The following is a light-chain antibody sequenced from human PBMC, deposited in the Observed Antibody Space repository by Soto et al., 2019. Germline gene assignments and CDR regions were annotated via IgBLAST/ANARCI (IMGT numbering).Light chain of an antibody. J-gene: IGKJ5*01. V-gene: IGKV2D-29*02. CDR3: MQSTQLPPP. Sequence: DVVMTQTPLSLSVAPGQPASISRKASQSLPHITREPFLFRYLQKPRQSPQLLIYEVSPRVSAVPDRFSGSGSGTDFTLEITRVETDDVGIYYCMQSTQLPPPFGQVTRL. CDR1: QSLPHITREPF. CDR2: EVS.